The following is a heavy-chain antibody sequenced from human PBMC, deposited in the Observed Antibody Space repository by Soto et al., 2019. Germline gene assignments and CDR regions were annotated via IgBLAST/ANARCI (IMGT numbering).Heavy chain of an antibody. CDR1: GFTFSSYS. J-gene: IGHJ4*02. Sequence: GGSLSLSCAASGFTFSSYSMNWVRQAPGKGLEWVSSISSSSSYIYYADSVKGRFTISRDNAKNSLYLQMNSLRAEDTAVYYCAREFEGSGWYERYYFDYWGQGTLVTVSS. V-gene: IGHV3-21*01. CDR3: AREFEGSGWYERYYFDY. D-gene: IGHD6-19*01. CDR2: ISSSSSYI.